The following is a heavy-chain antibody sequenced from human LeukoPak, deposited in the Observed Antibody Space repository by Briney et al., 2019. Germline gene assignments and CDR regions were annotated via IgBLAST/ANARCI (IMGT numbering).Heavy chain of an antibody. CDR1: GYTITGYY. CDR2: IIPIFGTA. V-gene: IGHV1-69*13. Sequence: ASVKVSCKASGYTITGYYIHWVRQAPGQGLEWMGGIIPIFGTANYAQKFQGRVTITADESTSTAYMELSSLRSEDTAVYYCARAKGLQYPGDYWGQGTLVTVSS. CDR3: ARAKGLQYPGDY. J-gene: IGHJ4*02. D-gene: IGHD4-11*01.